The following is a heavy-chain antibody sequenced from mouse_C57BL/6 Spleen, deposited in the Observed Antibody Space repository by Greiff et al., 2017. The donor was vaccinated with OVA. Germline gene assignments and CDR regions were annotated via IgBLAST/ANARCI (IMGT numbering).Heavy chain of an antibody. J-gene: IGHJ1*03. CDR3: ARNKVIATVDWYVDV. V-gene: IGHV2-2*01. Sequence: VQLQQSGPGLVQPSQSLSITCTVSGFSLTSYGVHWVRQSPGKGLEWLGVIWRGGSTDYNAAFISRLSTSKDNSKSQVFFKMNSLQADDTAIYCCARNKVIATVDWYVDVWGTGTTVTVSS. CDR2: IWRGGST. D-gene: IGHD1-1*01. CDR1: GFSLTSYG.